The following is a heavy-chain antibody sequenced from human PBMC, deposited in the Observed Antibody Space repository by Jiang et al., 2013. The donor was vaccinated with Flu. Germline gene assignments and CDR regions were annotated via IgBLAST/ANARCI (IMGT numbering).Heavy chain of an antibody. D-gene: IGHD1-26*01. CDR1: YA. CDR2: SSLSLVQ. J-gene: IGHJ4*02. V-gene: IGHV1-69*05. Sequence: YAISWVRQAPGQGLEWMEGSSLSLVQQTTHRSSRGRVTITTDESTSTAYMELSSLRSEDTAVYYCAAGDSGSFYDYWGQGTLVTVSS. CDR3: AAGDSGSFYDY.